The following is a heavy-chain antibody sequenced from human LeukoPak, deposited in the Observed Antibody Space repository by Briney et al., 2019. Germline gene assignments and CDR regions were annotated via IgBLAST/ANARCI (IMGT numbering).Heavy chain of an antibody. V-gene: IGHV3-7*01. Sequence: PGGSLRLSCAASGFTFSSYWMSWVRQAPGKGLEWVAEIKQDGSEKYYVDSVKGRLTISRDNGKNTLYLQMDTLRAEDTAVYYCARDARTDSPFSWSDPWGQGTLVTVSS. CDR3: ARDARTDSPFSWSDP. J-gene: IGHJ5*02. CDR2: IKQDGSEK. CDR1: GFTFSSYW. D-gene: IGHD2-8*02.